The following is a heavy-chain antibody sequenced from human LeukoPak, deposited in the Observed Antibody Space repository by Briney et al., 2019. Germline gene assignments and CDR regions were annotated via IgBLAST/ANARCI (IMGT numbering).Heavy chain of an antibody. V-gene: IGHV1-46*01. Sequence: ASVKVSCKASGYTSTSYYMHWVRQAPGQGLEWMGIINPSGGSTSYAQKFQGRVTMTRDMSTSTVYMELSSLRSEDTAVYYCARGWSNIAARQIYYYYMDVWGKGTTVTVSS. J-gene: IGHJ6*03. CDR1: GYTSTSYY. CDR3: ARGWSNIAARQIYYYYMDV. D-gene: IGHD6-6*01. CDR2: INPSGGST.